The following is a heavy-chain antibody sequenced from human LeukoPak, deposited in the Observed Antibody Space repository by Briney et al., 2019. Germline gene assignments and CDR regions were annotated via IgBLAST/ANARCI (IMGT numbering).Heavy chain of an antibody. Sequence: GGSLRLSCAASGFTFNTYSMNWVRQAPGKGLEWVASISDRGSYIYYTDSVKGRFTITRDNAKNSLYLQMNSLRADDTAAYYCANHLACGSTSCPSFDDWGQGTLVTVSS. CDR3: ANHLACGSTSCPSFDD. CDR1: GFTFNTYS. J-gene: IGHJ4*02. D-gene: IGHD2-2*01. CDR2: ISDRGSYI. V-gene: IGHV3-21*01.